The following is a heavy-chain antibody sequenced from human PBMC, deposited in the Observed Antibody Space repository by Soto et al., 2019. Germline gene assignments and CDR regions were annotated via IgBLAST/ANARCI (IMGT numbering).Heavy chain of an antibody. Sequence: EVQLLESGGGLVQPGRSLRLSCTASGFTFSSHAMTWVRQAPGKGLEWVSGLSDSGDSIYYADSVKGRFTIYRDNSMNTLYLQMNTLRVEDTAAYYCAKVSSSWYAGFFDLWGQGTLVTVSS. J-gene: IGHJ4*02. CDR1: GFTFSSHA. CDR3: AKVSSSWYAGFFDL. CDR2: LSDSGDSI. V-gene: IGHV3-23*01. D-gene: IGHD6-13*01.